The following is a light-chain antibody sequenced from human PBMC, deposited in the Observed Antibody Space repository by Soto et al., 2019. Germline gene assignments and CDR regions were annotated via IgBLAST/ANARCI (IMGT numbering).Light chain of an antibody. CDR3: QHYVTSPPLYF. CDR2: GAS. Sequence: EIVLTQSPGTLSLSPGERATLSCRASQSVSTCCLAWYQQKPGQAPRLLIYGASNRATGIPDRFSGSGSGTDFTLTMSRLEREDFAVYYCQHYVTSPPLYFFGQGTKLEIK. J-gene: IGKJ2*01. CDR1: QSVSTCC. V-gene: IGKV3-20*01.